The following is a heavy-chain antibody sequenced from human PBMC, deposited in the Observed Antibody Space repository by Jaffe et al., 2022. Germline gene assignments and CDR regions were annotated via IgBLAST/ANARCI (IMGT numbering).Heavy chain of an antibody. D-gene: IGHD3-10*01. CDR3: ARGSGGSGRRTGGYYYYMDV. J-gene: IGHJ6*03. CDR1: GGSFSGYY. V-gene: IGHV4-34*01. Sequence: QVQLQQWGAGLLKPSETLSLTCAVYGGSFSGYYWSWIRQPPGKGLEWIGEINHSGSTNYNPSLKSRVTISVDTSKNQFSLKLSSVTAADTAVYYCARGSGGSGRRTGGYYYYMDVWGKGTTVTVSS. CDR2: INHSGST.